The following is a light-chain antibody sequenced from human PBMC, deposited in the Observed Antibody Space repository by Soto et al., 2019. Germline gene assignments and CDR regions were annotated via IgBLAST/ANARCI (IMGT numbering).Light chain of an antibody. Sequence: QSVLTQPTSVSGSPGQSITISCTGNSNDIGTYDYVSWYQQHPGKAPRLLIHGVRNRPSGISSRFSASKSGLTASLTISGLLAEDEADYFCCSYTVGDKVIFGGGTKLTVL. J-gene: IGLJ2*01. CDR3: CSYTVGDKVI. CDR1: SNDIGTYDY. CDR2: GVR. V-gene: IGLV2-14*01.